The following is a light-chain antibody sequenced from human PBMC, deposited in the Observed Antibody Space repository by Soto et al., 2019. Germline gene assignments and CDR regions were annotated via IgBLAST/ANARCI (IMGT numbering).Light chain of an antibody. CDR1: HSLPHSDRKSY. J-gene: IGKJ5*01. CDR2: GAS. Sequence: DIVMTQTPLSLSVTPGQPASMSCKSSHSLPHSDRKSYLNWYLQKPGQPPQLLIYGASTRATGLPARFSGTGSGTEFTLTINSLQAEDSAVYYCQQNYNWPRTFGQGTRREIK. CDR3: QQNYNWPRT. V-gene: IGKV2D-29*01.